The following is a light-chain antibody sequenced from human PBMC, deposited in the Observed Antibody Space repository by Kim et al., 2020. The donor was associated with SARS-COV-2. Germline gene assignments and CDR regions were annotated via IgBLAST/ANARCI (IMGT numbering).Light chain of an antibody. CDR2: DTS. CDR3: QHRSTPNT. CDR1: ESVSGY. V-gene: IGKV3-11*01. J-gene: IGKJ2*01. Sequence: EIVLTQSPATLSLSPGERATLSCRASESVSGYLAWYQQKPGQAPRLLISDTSSRAAGIPARFSGSGSGTDFTLTISRLEPEDFAVYYCHQHRSTPNTFGQGTKLEI.